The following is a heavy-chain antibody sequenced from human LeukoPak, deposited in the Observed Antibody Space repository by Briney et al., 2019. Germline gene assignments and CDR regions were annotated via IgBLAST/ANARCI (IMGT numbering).Heavy chain of an antibody. V-gene: IGHV3-48*03. CDR1: GFTFSSHE. CDR3: AGDLRSPRALFGY. CDR2: ISSSGRTT. J-gene: IGHJ4*02. D-gene: IGHD3-9*01. Sequence: GGSLRLSCAASGFTFSSHEMHRVRQAPGKGMEWVSYISSSGRTTNYADSVKGRFTISRDNAKNSLYLQMNSLRAEDTSVYYCAGDLRSPRALFGYWGQGTLVTVSS.